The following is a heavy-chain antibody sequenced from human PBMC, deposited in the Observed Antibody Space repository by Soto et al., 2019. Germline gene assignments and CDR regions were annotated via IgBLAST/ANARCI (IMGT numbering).Heavy chain of an antibody. D-gene: IGHD1-1*01. Sequence: GLSNRVSCTAAELNFISYGRHWVSKKTGKGLEWVAVISYDGNNKYYADSVKGRFTISRDNSKNTLYLQMNSLRAEDTAVYYCAKSVYNWNDGFFDYWGQGTLVTVSS. CDR2: ISYDGNNK. CDR1: ELNFISYG. V-gene: IGHV3-30*18. J-gene: IGHJ4*02. CDR3: AKSVYNWNDGFFDY.